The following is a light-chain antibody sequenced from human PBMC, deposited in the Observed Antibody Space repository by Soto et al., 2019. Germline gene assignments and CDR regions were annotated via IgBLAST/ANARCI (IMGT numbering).Light chain of an antibody. CDR3: QHYDSLPIT. CDR2: DAS. CDR1: QSVSGW. V-gene: IGKV1-5*01. Sequence: DIQMTQSPSTLSASVGDTVTVTCRASQSVSGWLAWYQQNPGEAPKLLIYDASALPRGVPSRFSGSGSGTDFTLTISRLEPEDFAVFYCQHYDSLPITFGQGTRLEIK. J-gene: IGKJ5*01.